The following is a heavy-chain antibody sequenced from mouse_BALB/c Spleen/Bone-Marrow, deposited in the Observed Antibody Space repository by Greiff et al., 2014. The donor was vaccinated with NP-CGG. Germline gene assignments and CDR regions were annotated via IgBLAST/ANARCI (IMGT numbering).Heavy chain of an antibody. CDR2: INPDSSTI. CDR3: ARLSYYGRFAY. Sequence: VQLKQSGGGLVQPGGSLKLSCAASGFDFSRYWMSWVRQAPGKGLEWIGEINPDSSTINYTPSLKDKFIISRDNAKNTLYLQMSKVRFEDTALYYCARLSYYGRFAYWGQGTLVTVSA. J-gene: IGHJ3*01. D-gene: IGHD1-1*01. V-gene: IGHV4-1*02. CDR1: GFDFSRYW.